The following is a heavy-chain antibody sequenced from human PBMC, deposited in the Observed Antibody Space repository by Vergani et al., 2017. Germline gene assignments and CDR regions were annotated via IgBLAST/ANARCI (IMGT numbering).Heavy chain of an antibody. CDR2: ISGSGGST. CDR1: GFTFSSYA. CDR3: AKVVAGTTSFDY. Sequence: EVQLLESGGGLVQPGGSLRLSCAASGFTFSSYAMSWVRQAPGKGLEWVSAISGSGGSTYYAYSVKGRFTISRDNSKNTLYLQMNSLRAEDTAVYYCAKVVAGTTSFDYWGQGTLVTVSS. V-gene: IGHV3-23*01. J-gene: IGHJ4*02. D-gene: IGHD1-1*01.